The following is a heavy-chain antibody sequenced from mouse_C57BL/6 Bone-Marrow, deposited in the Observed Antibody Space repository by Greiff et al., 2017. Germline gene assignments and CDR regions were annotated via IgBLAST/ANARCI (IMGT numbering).Heavy chain of an antibody. J-gene: IGHJ3*01. V-gene: IGHV5-16*01. D-gene: IGHD1-1*01. CDR1: GFTFSDYY. CDR3: ARVLYYYGSSYDAWFAY. Sequence: EVQLVESEGGLVQPGSSMKLSCTASGFTFSDYYMAWVRQVPEKGLEWVANINYDGSSTYYLDSLKSRFIISRDNAKNILYLQMRSLKSEDTATYYCARVLYYYGSSYDAWFAYWGQGTLVTVSA. CDR2: INYDGSST.